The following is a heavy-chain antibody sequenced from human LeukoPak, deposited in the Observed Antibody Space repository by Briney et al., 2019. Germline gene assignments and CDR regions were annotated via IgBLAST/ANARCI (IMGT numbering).Heavy chain of an antibody. Sequence: SETLSLTCTVSGGSISSYYWSWIRQPPGKGLEWIGYIYTSGSTNYNPSLKSRVTISVDTSKNQFSLKLSSVTAADTAVYYCARDHPITMIRGPYYYYYYMDVWGKGTTVTVSS. CDR2: IYTSGST. V-gene: IGHV4-4*09. CDR1: GGSISSYY. CDR3: ARDHPITMIRGPYYYYYYMDV. D-gene: IGHD3-22*01. J-gene: IGHJ6*03.